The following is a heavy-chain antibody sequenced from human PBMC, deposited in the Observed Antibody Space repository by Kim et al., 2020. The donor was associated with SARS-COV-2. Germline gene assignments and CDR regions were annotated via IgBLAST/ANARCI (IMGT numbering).Heavy chain of an antibody. CDR3: ARAHRTIFGVVEYMDV. Sequence: SETLSLTCTVSGGSISSGGYYWSWIRQHPGKGLEGIGYIYYSGSTYYNPSLKSRVTISVDTSKNQFSLKLSSVTAADTAVYYCARAHRTIFGVVEYMDVWGQGAPVSLSS. J-gene: IGHJ6*02. CDR2: IYYSGST. CDR1: GGSISSGGYY. V-gene: IGHV4-31*03. D-gene: IGHD3-3*01.